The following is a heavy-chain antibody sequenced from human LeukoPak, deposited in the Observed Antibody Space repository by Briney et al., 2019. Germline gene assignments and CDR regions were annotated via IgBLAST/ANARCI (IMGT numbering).Heavy chain of an antibody. CDR2: IKGDGIST. CDR1: GFDFSSNW. J-gene: IGHJ4*02. V-gene: IGHV3-74*01. CDR3: AKDHYWSIDY. D-gene: IGHD3-3*01. Sequence: GSXXLXCXASGFDFSSNWMHWVRHAPGQGLVWVSRIKGDGISTNYADSVKGRFTISRDIAKNTLYLQMNSLRAEDTGVYYCAKDHYWSIDYWGRGTLVTVSS.